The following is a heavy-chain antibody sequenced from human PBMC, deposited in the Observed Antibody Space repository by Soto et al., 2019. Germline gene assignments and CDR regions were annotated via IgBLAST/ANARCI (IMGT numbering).Heavy chain of an antibody. J-gene: IGHJ4*02. Sequence: QLQLQESGPGLVKPSETLSLTCTVSGGSISSSNYYWGWIRQPPGKGLEWIGSIFYSGSTYYNPSLKSRVTISVDTSKNQFSTKLSYVTAADTAVYYCARSYSSSWYWVFDYWGQGTLVTVSS. CDR2: IFYSGST. D-gene: IGHD6-13*01. V-gene: IGHV4-39*01. CDR1: GGSISSSNYY. CDR3: ARSYSSSWYWVFDY.